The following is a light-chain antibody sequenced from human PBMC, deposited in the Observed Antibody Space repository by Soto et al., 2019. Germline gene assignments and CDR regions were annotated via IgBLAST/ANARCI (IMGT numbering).Light chain of an antibody. V-gene: IGKV1D-16*01. CDR2: AAY. Sequence: DVQMTQSPSSLSASVGDRVTITCRASQDINSWLAWYQQKPGQAPKSLIYAAYSLQTGVPSRFNGSESGTDNTLTSSSLQPEDYATYYCQQYTVYPLTFGGGTKVEIK. J-gene: IGKJ4*01. CDR3: QQYTVYPLT. CDR1: QDINSW.